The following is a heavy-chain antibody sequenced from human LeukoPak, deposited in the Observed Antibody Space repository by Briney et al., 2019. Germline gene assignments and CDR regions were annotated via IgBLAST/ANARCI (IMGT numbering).Heavy chain of an antibody. CDR2: ISYDGSNK. V-gene: IGHV3-30*18. J-gene: IGHJ3*02. CDR3: AKGRQWLVRNAFDI. D-gene: IGHD6-19*01. Sequence: GGSLRLSCAASGFTFSSYGMHWVRQAPGKGLEWVAVISYDGSNKYYADSVKGRFTISRDNSKNTLYLQMNSLRAEDTAVYYCAKGRQWLVRNAFDIWGQGPMVTVSS. CDR1: GFTFSSYG.